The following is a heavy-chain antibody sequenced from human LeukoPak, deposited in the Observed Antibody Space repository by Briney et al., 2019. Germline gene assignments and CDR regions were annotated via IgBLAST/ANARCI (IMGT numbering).Heavy chain of an antibody. Sequence: GGSLRLSCAASGFTFSDYAMTWVRQAPGKGLEWVSSTAPVHYADSVKGRFSISRDNSENTVYLQMNSLRAEDTAIYYCAKDRGYWGQGTLVTVSS. CDR2: TAPV. V-gene: IGHV3-23*01. CDR1: GFTFSDYA. J-gene: IGHJ4*02. CDR3: AKDRGY. D-gene: IGHD2-15*01.